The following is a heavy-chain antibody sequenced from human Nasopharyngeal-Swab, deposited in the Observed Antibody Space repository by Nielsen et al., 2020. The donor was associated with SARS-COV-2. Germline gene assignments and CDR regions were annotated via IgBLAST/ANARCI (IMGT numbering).Heavy chain of an antibody. CDR2: ISSSGSYI. J-gene: IGHJ6*02. V-gene: IGHV3-21*04. D-gene: IGHD2-8*01. CDR1: GGSFSGDS. CDR3: ARVQQIYAISLNYYGMDV. Sequence: ETLSLTCAVYGGSFSGDSWSWLRQPPGKGLEWVSFISSSGSYIYYADSVKGRFTISRDNAKDSLYLQMNSLRVEDTAVYYCARVQQIYAISLNYYGMDVWGQGTTVTVSS.